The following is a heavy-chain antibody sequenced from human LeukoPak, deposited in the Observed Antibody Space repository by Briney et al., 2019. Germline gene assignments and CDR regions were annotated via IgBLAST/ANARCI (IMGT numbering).Heavy chain of an antibody. D-gene: IGHD6-13*01. CDR2: INWNGGST. CDR3: ARDHSSSWAIDY. J-gene: IGHJ4*02. V-gene: IGHV3-20*04. CDR1: GFTFDDYG. Sequence: RPGGSLRLSCAASGFTFDDYGITWVRQAPGKGLEWVSGINWNGGSTGYADSVKGRFTISRDNAKNSLYLQMNSLRAEDTALYYCARDHSSSWAIDYWGQGTLVTVSS.